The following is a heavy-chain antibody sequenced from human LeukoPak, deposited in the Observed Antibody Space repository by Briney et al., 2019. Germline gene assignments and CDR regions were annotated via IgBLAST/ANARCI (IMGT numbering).Heavy chain of an antibody. J-gene: IGHJ4*02. V-gene: IGHV3-21*01. Sequence: GGSLRLSCAASGFTFSSYSMNWVRQAPGKGLEWVSSISSSSSYIYYADSVKGRFTISRDNAKNSLYLQMNSLRAEDTAVYYCARDLHFLNVVVVPAAIGYWGQGTLVTVSS. CDR2: ISSSSSYI. CDR3: ARDLHFLNVVVVPAAIGY. CDR1: GFTFSSYS. D-gene: IGHD2-2*02.